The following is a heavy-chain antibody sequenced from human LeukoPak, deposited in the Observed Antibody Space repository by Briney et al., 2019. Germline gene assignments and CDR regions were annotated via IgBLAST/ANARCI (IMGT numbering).Heavy chain of an antibody. CDR2: IIPIFGTA. CDR1: GGTFSSYA. Sequence: SVKVSCKASGGTFSSYAISWVRQAPGQGLEWMGGIIPIFGTANYAQKFQGRVTITADESTSTAYMELSSLRSKDTAVYYCARDQVGCSGGSCYRYYYYGMDVWGQGTTVTVSS. V-gene: IGHV1-69*13. D-gene: IGHD2-15*01. J-gene: IGHJ6*02. CDR3: ARDQVGCSGGSCYRYYYYGMDV.